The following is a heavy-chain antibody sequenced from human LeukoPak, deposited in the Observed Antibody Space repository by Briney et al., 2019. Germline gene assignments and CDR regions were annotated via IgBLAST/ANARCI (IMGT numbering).Heavy chain of an antibody. CDR2: ISPTGQT. CDR1: GVSISSSNR. J-gene: IGHJ4*02. Sequence: SETLSLTCGVSGVSISSSNRWSWVRQSPGQGLEWIGEISPTGQTNYNPSLSGRVTMLLDESSNHLSLHLTSVTAADTATYYCPRQRRGFCRFGYWGQGTLVIVPS. V-gene: IGHV4-4*02. CDR3: PRQRRGFCRFGY.